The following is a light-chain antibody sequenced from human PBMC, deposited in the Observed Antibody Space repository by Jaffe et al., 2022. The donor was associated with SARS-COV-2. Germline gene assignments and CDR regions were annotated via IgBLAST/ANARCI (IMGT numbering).Light chain of an antibody. CDR2: YDS. V-gene: IGLV3-21*04. Sequence: SYVLTQPPSVSVAPGKTARITCGGNNIGIKTVHWYQQKPGQAPVLVIYYDSDRPSGTPERFSGANSGNTATLTISRVEAGDEADYYCQVWDSSSVIFGGGTKLTVL. CDR1: NIGIKT. CDR3: QVWDSSSVI. J-gene: IGLJ2*01.